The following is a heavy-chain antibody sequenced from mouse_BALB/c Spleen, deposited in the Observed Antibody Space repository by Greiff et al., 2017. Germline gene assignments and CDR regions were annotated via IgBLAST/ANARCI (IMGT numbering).Heavy chain of an antibody. CDR3: ARPPYGNYAMDY. D-gene: IGHD2-1*01. V-gene: IGHV5-12-2*01. Sequence: EVQVVESGGGLVQPGGSLKLSCAASGFTFSSYTMSWVRQTPEKRLEWVAYISNGGGSTYYPDTVKGRFTISRDNAKNTLYLQMSSLKSEDTAMYYCARPPYGNYAMDYWGQGTSVTVSS. CDR1: GFTFSSYT. CDR2: ISNGGGST. J-gene: IGHJ4*01.